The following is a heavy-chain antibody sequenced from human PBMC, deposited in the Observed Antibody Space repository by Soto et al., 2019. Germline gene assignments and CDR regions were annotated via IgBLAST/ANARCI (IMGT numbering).Heavy chain of an antibody. V-gene: IGHV4-59*01. J-gene: IGHJ3*02. D-gene: IGHD3-10*01. CDR1: GCSISGYY. Sequence: PAGTLSLTCAASGCSISGYYWSWIRQPPGKGLEWVGYIYYSASSDYNPSLKSRVTISVDTSKNPLSLKLSSVTAEDTAVYYCARSELIWFGELNSAFDIWGQGTMVTVSS. CDR2: IYYSASS. CDR3: ARSELIWFGELNSAFDI.